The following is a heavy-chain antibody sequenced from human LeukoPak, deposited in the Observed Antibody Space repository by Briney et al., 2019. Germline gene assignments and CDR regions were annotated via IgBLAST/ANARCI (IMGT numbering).Heavy chain of an antibody. CDR3: AREDPVITQNAFDI. J-gene: IGHJ3*02. CDR1: GGSISSGSYY. D-gene: IGHD3-22*01. Sequence: SGTLSLTCAVSGGSISSGSYYWSWIRQPAGKGLEWIGRIYTSGSTNYNPSLKSRVTISVDTSKNQFSLKLSSVTAADTAVYYCAREDPVITQNAFDIWGQGTMVTVSS. V-gene: IGHV4-61*02. CDR2: IYTSGST.